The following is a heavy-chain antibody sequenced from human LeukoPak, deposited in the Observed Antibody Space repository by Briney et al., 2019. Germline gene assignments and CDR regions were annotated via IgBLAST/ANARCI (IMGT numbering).Heavy chain of an antibody. CDR2: IYYSGST. J-gene: IGHJ4*02. CDR1: GRSISSYY. D-gene: IGHD4-17*01. CDR3: ASGIGYGDYYIDD. Sequence: PSETLSLTCTVSGRSISSYYWSWLRQPPGKGLEWIVYIYYSGSTNYNPSLKSRVTISVDTSKKQFSLKLSSVTAADTAVYYGASGIGYGDYYIDDWGQGTLVTVSS. V-gene: IGHV4-59*01.